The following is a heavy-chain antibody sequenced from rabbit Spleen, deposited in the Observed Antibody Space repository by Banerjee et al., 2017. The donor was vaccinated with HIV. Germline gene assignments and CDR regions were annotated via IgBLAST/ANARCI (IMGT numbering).Heavy chain of an antibody. V-gene: IGHV1S40*01. CDR2: IYTINDHT. CDR3: TRGEYFTVGFSSYAIYLDL. J-gene: IGHJ4*01. D-gene: IGHD8-1*01. Sequence: QQLVESGGGLVKPGASLTLTCTASGFSFSGGYDMCWVRQAPGKGLEWIGCIYTINDHTYYASWAKGRFTISKTSSTTVTLQMTSLTAADTATYFCTRGEYFTVGFSSYAIYLDLWGPGTLVTVS. CDR1: GFSFSGGYD.